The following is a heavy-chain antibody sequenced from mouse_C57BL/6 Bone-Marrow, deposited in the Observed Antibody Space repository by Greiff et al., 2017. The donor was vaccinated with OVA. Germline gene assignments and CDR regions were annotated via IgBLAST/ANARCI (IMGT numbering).Heavy chain of an antibody. CDR2: INPSGSDT. D-gene: IGHD1-1*01. CDR3: AIKSSPYYLDY. CDR1: GYTFTSYW. J-gene: IGHJ2*01. V-gene: IGHV1-74*01. Sequence: QVQLQQSGAELVKPGASVKVSCKASGYTFTSYWMHWVKQRPGQGLEWIGRINPSGSDTNYNQKFKGKATLTVYKSSSTAYMQLSSLTSEDSAVYYCAIKSSPYYLDYWGQGTTLTVSS.